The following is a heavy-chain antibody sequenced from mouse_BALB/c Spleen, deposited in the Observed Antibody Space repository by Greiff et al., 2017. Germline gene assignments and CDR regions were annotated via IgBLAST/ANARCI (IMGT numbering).Heavy chain of an antibody. J-gene: IGHJ4*01. Sequence: LKQPGSELVRPGASVKLSCKASGYTFTSYWMHWVKQRPGQGLEWIGNIYPGSGSTNYDEKFKSKATLTVDTSSSTAYMQLSSLASEDSAVYYCARDYRDAMDYWGQGTSVTVSS. V-gene: IGHV1S22*01. CDR1: GYTFTSYW. CDR2: IYPGSGST. CDR3: ARDYRDAMDY. D-gene: IGHD2-14*01.